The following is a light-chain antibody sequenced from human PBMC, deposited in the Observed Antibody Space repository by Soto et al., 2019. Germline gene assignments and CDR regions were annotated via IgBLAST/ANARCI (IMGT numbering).Light chain of an antibody. CDR2: AAS. CDR1: QSISSY. J-gene: IGKJ1*01. V-gene: IGKV1-39*01. CDR3: KHYNSYSEA. Sequence: DIQMTQSPSSLSASVGDRVTITCRASQSISSYLNWYQQKPGKAPKLLIYAASSLQSGVQSRFSGSGSGTDFTLTIRSLQPEDFATYYCKHYNSYSEAVGQGTKVDIK.